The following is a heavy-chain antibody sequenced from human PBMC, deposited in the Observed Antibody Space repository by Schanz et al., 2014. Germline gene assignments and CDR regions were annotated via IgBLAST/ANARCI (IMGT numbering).Heavy chain of an antibody. V-gene: IGHV3-74*02. J-gene: IGHJ6*02. CDR2: VSRDGSET. CDR3: ARGASRDYFAMDV. Sequence: VQLVESGGGVVQPGGSLRLSCAASGFTFNSYGMHWVRQPPGKGLLWVSRVSRDGSETTYVDSVRGRFTISRDTAKNTVFLQMNNLRAEDTAVYYCARGASRDYFAMDVWGQGTTVTVSS. CDR1: GFTFNSYG.